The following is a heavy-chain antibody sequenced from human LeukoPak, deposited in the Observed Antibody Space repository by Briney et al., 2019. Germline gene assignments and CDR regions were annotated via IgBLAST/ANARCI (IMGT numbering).Heavy chain of an antibody. CDR3: AKGLGWGITFGGNIGSPCSA. CDR1: GYTFTSYD. CDR2: MNPNSGNT. Sequence: ASVKVSCKASGYTFTSYDINWVRQATGQGLEWMGWMNPNSGNTGYAQKFQGRVTMTRNTSISAAYMELSSLRSEDTAVYYCAKGLGWGITFGGNIGSPCSAWGQGTLVTVSS. J-gene: IGHJ4*02. D-gene: IGHD3-16*02. V-gene: IGHV1-8*01.